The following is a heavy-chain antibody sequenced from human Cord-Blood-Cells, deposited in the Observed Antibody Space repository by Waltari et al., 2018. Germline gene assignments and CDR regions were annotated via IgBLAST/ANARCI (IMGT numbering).Heavy chain of an antibody. J-gene: IGHJ4*02. CDR3: ARDNARFFDY. CDR2: ISYDGSNK. CDR1: GFTFSSYP. V-gene: IGHV3-30-3*01. Sequence: QVQLVESGGGVVQPGRSLRLSCAASGFTFSSYPMHWVRQAPGKGLEWVAVISYDGSNKYYADSVKGRFTISRDNSKNTLYLQMNSLRAEDTAVYYCARDNARFFDYWGQGTLVTVSS.